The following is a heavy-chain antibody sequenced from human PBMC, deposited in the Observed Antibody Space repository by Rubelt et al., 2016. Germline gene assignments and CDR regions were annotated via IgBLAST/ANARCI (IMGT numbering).Heavy chain of an antibody. V-gene: IGHV4-59*11. CDR3: ARGVDSGYESVWFDP. CDR2: IYNSGST. CDR1: GGSISSHY. D-gene: IGHD5-12*01. J-gene: IGHJ5*02. Sequence: QVQLQESGPGLVKPSETLSLTCTVSGGSISSHYWSWIRQPPGKGLEWIAYIYNSGSTSYNHSLTSRVTISVDMSRNQFSWNLSSVAAADTAVYYCARGVDSGYESVWFDPWGQGTLVIVSS.